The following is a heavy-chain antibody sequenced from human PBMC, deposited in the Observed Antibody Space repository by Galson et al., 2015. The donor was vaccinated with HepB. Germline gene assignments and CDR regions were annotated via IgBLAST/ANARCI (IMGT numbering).Heavy chain of an antibody. CDR3: ARVRFLEWLLWGAFGI. D-gene: IGHD3-3*01. Sequence: SLRLSCAASGFTFSSYAMHWVRQAPGKGLEWVAVISYDGSNKYYADSVKGRFTISRDNSKNTLYLQMNSLRAEDTAVYYCARVRFLEWLLWGAFGILGQGTMFTISS. CDR1: GFTFSSYA. J-gene: IGHJ3*02. V-gene: IGHV3-30-3*01. CDR2: ISYDGSNK.